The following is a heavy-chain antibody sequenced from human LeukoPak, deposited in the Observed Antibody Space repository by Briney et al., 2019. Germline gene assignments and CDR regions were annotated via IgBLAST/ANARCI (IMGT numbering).Heavy chain of an antibody. Sequence: VASVKVSCKASGGTFSSYAISWVRQAPGQGLEWMGGIIPIFGTANYAQKFQGRVTITTDESTSTAYMELSSLRSEDTAVYYCARDHSGPSGSGYYYYYMDVWGKGTTVTVSS. D-gene: IGHD3-3*01. CDR1: GGTFSSYA. CDR3: ARDHSGPSGSGYYYYYMDV. V-gene: IGHV1-69*05. J-gene: IGHJ6*03. CDR2: IIPIFGTA.